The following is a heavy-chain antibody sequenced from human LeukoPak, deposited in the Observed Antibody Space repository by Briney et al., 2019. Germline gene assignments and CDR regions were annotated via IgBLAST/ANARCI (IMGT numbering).Heavy chain of an antibody. J-gene: IGHJ3*02. CDR1: GFPFGTYA. V-gene: IGHV3-33*01. CDR2: IWHDGGKK. D-gene: IGHD2-21*02. Sequence: GRSLRLSCAASGFPFGTYAIHWVRQAPGKGLEWVAVIWHDGGKKYYGDSVKGRFTTSRDNSKNTLYLQMNSLRAEDTAVYYCARIYCGGACLDAAPLSDAFDIWGQGTMVTVSS. CDR3: ARIYCGGACLDAAPLSDAFDI.